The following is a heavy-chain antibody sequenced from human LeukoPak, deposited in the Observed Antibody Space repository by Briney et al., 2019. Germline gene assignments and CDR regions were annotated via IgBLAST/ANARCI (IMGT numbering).Heavy chain of an antibody. D-gene: IGHD2-2*01. CDR3: ARHAVRVVVPAAKVLAAFDI. CDR1: GGSISSSSYY. V-gene: IGHV4-39*01. J-gene: IGHJ3*02. Sequence: SETLSLTCTVSGGSISSSSYYWGWIRQPPGKGLEWIGSIYYSGSTYYNPSLKSRVTISVDTSKNQFSLKLSSVTAADTAVYYCARHAVRVVVPAAKVLAAFDIWGQGTMVTVSS. CDR2: IYYSGST.